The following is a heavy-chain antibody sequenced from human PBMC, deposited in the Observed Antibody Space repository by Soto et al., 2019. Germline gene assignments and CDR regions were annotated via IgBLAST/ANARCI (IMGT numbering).Heavy chain of an antibody. D-gene: IGHD2-2*01. J-gene: IGHJ4*02. Sequence: ASVKVSCKASGYTFSNSGTTWVRQAPGQGLEWMGWISAYNGDANYAQKFQGRVTMTTDTSTNTAYMELRSLRPDDTAVYYCARVKKYCTSTNCLDYWGQGTLVTVSS. CDR1: GYTFSNSG. V-gene: IGHV1-18*01. CDR2: ISAYNGDA. CDR3: ARVKKYCTSTNCLDY.